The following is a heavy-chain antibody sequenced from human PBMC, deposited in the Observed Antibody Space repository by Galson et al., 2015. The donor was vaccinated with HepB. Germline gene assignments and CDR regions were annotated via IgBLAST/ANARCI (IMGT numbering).Heavy chain of an antibody. J-gene: IGHJ3*02. CDR2: ISSNGGST. Sequence: SLRLSCAASGLTFSSYAMHWVRQAPGKGLEYASAISSNGGSTYYADSVKGRFTISRDNSKNTLYLQMSSLRAEDTAVYYCVTELRGAFDIWGQGTMVTVSS. V-gene: IGHV3-64D*06. CDR3: VTELRGAFDI. D-gene: IGHD1-26*01. CDR1: GLTFSSYA.